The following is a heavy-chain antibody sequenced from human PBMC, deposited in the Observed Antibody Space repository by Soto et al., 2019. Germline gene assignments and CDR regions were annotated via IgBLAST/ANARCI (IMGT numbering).Heavy chain of an antibody. Sequence: GESLKISCKGSGYSFTTDWISWVRQMPGKGLEWMGRIDPSDSYTNYSPSFQGHVTISVDKSISTAYLQWSSLKASDTAMYYCARLRIAAPGNPGPWGQGTLVTSPQ. CDR1: GYSFTTDW. CDR3: ARLRIAAPGNPGP. V-gene: IGHV5-10-1*01. D-gene: IGHD6-13*01. CDR2: IDPSDSYT. J-gene: IGHJ5*02.